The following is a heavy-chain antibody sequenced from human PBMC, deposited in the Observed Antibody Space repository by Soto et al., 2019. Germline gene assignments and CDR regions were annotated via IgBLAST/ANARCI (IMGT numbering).Heavy chain of an antibody. V-gene: IGHV3-7*03. CDR3: ARLSAHGREYYLDY. D-gene: IGHD3-16*01. CDR2: IKGDGSEK. CDR1: GFSFSTFS. J-gene: IGHJ4*02. Sequence: EVQLVESGGGLVQPGGSLRVSCAASGFSFSTFSMTWVRQAPGKGLGWVANIKGDGSEKTYEDSVKGRFTISRDNAKNSLYLEMNSLSAEDTAVYYCARLSAHGREYYLDYWGQGTLVTVSS.